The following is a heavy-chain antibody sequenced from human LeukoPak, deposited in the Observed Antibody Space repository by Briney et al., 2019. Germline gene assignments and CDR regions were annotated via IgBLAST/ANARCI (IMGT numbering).Heavy chain of an antibody. D-gene: IGHD5-12*01. CDR2: IYYSGST. CDR1: GGSISSYY. V-gene: IGHV4-59*12. Sequence: SETLSLTCTVSGGSISSYYWSWIRQPPGKGLEWIGSIYYSGSTYYNPSLKSRVTISVDTSKNQFSLKLSSVTAADTAVYYCAREGSGYGFRWGQGTLVTVSS. J-gene: IGHJ4*02. CDR3: AREGSGYGFR.